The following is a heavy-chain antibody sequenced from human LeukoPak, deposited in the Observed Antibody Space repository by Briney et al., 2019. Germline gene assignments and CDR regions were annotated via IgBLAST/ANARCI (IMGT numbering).Heavy chain of an antibody. D-gene: IGHD3-22*01. V-gene: IGHV3-33*01. J-gene: IGHJ4*02. Sequence: PGGSLGLSCAASGFTFSSYGMHWVRQAPGKGLEWVAVIWYDGSNKYYADSVKGRFTISRDNSKNTLYLQMNSLRAEDTAVYYCARDRVLDYYDSSGYYPDYWGQGTLVTVSS. CDR3: ARDRVLDYYDSSGYYPDY. CDR1: GFTFSSYG. CDR2: IWYDGSNK.